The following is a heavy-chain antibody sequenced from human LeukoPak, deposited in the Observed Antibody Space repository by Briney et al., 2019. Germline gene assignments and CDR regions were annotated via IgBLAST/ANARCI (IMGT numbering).Heavy chain of an antibody. Sequence: GGSLRLSCAASGFTVSRNYMSWVRQAPGKGLEWVSVIYSGGSTYYADSVKGRFTISRDNSKNTLYLQMNSLRAEGTAVYYCARDLPHQYYYDSSATGGMDVWGQGTTVTVSS. J-gene: IGHJ6*02. V-gene: IGHV3-66*01. CDR3: ARDLPHQYYYDSSATGGMDV. CDR2: IYSGGST. D-gene: IGHD3-22*01. CDR1: GFTVSRNY.